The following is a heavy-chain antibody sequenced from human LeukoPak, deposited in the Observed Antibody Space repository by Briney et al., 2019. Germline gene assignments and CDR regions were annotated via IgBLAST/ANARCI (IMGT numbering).Heavy chain of an antibody. J-gene: IGHJ3*02. CDR3: ARQYYSDSSGFYIPEDAIDI. D-gene: IGHD3-22*01. CDR1: GGTFSSFA. CDR2: IIPIFGTT. V-gene: IGHV1-69*06. Sequence: SVKVSCKASGGTFSSFAISWVRQAPGQGLEYMGGIIPIFGTTNYAQKFQGRVTITADKSTSTAYMELNSLRSEDSAVYFCARQYYSDSSGFYIPEDAIDIWGQGTMVTVSP.